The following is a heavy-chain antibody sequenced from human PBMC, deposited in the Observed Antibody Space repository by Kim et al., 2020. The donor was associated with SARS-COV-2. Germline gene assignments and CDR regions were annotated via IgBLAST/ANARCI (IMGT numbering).Heavy chain of an antibody. D-gene: IGHD6-13*01. CDR3: ARRRSSSWYAGTFDY. J-gene: IGHJ4*02. V-gene: IGHV1-69*01. Sequence: PKFQGRVTITADEATSTAYMELSSLRCEDTAVYYCARRRSSSWYAGTFDYWGQGTLVTVSS.